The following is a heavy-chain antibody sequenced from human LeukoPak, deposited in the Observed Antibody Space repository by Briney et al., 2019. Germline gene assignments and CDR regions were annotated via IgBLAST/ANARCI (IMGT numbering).Heavy chain of an antibody. J-gene: IGHJ4*02. D-gene: IGHD2-2*02. CDR1: GGSISSYY. Sequence: SETLSLTCTVSGGSISSYYWSWIRQPPGKGLEWIGYIYYSGSTNYNPSLKSRVTISVDTSKNQISLKLSSVTAADTAVYYCARFSVVPAAIRYYFDYWGQGTLVTVSS. CDR3: ARFSVVPAAIRYYFDY. CDR2: IYYSGST. V-gene: IGHV4-59*01.